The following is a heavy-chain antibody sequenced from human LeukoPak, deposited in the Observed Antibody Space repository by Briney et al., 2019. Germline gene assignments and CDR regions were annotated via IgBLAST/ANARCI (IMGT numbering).Heavy chain of an antibody. CDR1: GFIFSSYW. J-gene: IGHJ6*02. CDR2: INRDGSST. V-gene: IGHV3-74*01. Sequence: GGSLRLSCAASGFIFSSYWMHWVRQAPGKGLVWVSRINRDGSSTTYADSVKGRFTTSRDNAKNTLYLQMNSLRAEDTAVYYCATDRSFGMDVWGQGTTVTISS. CDR3: ATDRSFGMDV.